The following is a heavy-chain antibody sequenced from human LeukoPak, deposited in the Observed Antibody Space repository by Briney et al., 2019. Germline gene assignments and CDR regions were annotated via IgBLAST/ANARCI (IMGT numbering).Heavy chain of an antibody. D-gene: IGHD3-16*01. CDR1: GYSFTSYW. V-gene: IGHV5-51*01. CDR3: AASHLADDSWAHDAFDI. CDR2: IYPGDSDT. J-gene: IGHJ3*02. Sequence: PGESLKISCKGSGYSFTSYWIGWVRQMPGKGLEWMGIIYPGDSDTRYSPSFQGQVTISADKSISTAYLQWSSLKASDTAMYYCAASHLADDSWAHDAFDIWGQGTMVTVSS.